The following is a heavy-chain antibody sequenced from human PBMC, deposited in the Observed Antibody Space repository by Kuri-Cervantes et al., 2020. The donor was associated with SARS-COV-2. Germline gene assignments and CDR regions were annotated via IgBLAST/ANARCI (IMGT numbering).Heavy chain of an antibody. D-gene: IGHD3-3*01. CDR2: ISYDGSNK. J-gene: IGHJ6*03. CDR3: AKDGRYYDFWSGYFNQPHQSYYYYYMDV. CDR1: GFTFSSYG. Sequence: GGSLRLSCAASGFTFSSYGMHWVRQAPGKGLEWVAVISYDGSNKYYADSVKGRFTISRDNSKNTLYLQMNSLGAEDTAVYYCAKDGRYYDFWSGYFNQPHQSYYYYYMDVWGKGTTVTVSS. V-gene: IGHV3-30*18.